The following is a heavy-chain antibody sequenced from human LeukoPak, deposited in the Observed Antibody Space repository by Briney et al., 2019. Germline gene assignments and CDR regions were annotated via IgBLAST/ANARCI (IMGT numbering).Heavy chain of an antibody. CDR2: MNPNSGNT. D-gene: IGHD5-12*01. V-gene: IGHV1-8*01. Sequence: ASVKVSCKASGYTFTSYDVNWVRQATGQGLEWMGWMNPNSGNTGYAQKFQGRVTMTRNTSISTAYMELSSLRSEDTAVYYCARGVPGYSGYESFDYWGQGTLVTVSS. J-gene: IGHJ4*02. CDR1: GYTFTSYD. CDR3: ARGVPGYSGYESFDY.